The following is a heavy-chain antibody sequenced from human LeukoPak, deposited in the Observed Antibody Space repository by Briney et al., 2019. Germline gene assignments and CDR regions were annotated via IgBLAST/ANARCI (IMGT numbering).Heavy chain of an antibody. Sequence: ASVKISCKASGYTFTKYAIHWVRHDPGQSLEWMGWINAGNGNTKYSQKFQDKITSTRDTTARTAYMEVGSLRFEDTAVYYCARRGDYGSGDLDYWGQGTLVTVPS. CDR2: INAGNGNT. D-gene: IGHD3-10*01. CDR3: ARRGDYGSGDLDY. V-gene: IGHV1-3*01. J-gene: IGHJ4*02. CDR1: GYTFTKYA.